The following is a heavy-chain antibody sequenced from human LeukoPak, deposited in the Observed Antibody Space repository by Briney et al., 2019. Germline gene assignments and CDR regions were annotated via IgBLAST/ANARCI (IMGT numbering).Heavy chain of an antibody. V-gene: IGHV1-2*02. J-gene: IGHJ4*02. Sequence: ASVKVSCKASGYTFTGYYMHWVRQAPGQGLEWMGWINPNSGGTNYAQKFQGRVTMTRDTSISTAYMELSRLRSDDTAVYYCARDPPVTFGGVIPSLPDYWGQGTLVTVSS. D-gene: IGHD3-16*01. CDR3: ARDPPVTFGGVIPSLPDY. CDR1: GYTFTGYY. CDR2: INPNSGGT.